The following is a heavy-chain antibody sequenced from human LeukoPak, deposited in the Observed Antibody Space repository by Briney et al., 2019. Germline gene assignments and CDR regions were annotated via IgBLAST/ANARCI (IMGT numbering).Heavy chain of an antibody. Sequence: GGSLRLSCAVSGFIFDHFAMSWVRQAPGKGLEWVSTVTSSGGSTYYADSVKGRFTNSRDNSKNTLYLQMNSLGAEDTAVYYCAKTMGAIDHDYWGQGTLVTVSS. J-gene: IGHJ4*02. D-gene: IGHD1-26*01. CDR3: AKTMGAIDHDY. V-gene: IGHV3-23*01. CDR2: VTSSGGST. CDR1: GFIFDHFA.